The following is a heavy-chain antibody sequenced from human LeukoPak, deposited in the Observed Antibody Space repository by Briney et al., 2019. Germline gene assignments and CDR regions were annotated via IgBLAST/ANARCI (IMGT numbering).Heavy chain of an antibody. D-gene: IGHD3-10*01. CDR3: ARGRGRYYGSGSSTGWFDP. J-gene: IGHJ5*02. V-gene: IGHV4-34*01. CDR1: GGSFSGYY. Sequence: KPSETLSLTCAVYGGSFSGYYWSWIRQPPGKGLEWIGEINHSGSTNYNPSLKSRVTISVDTSKNQFSLKLSSVTAADTAVYYCARGRGRYYGSGSSTGWFDPWGQGTLVTVSS. CDR2: INHSGST.